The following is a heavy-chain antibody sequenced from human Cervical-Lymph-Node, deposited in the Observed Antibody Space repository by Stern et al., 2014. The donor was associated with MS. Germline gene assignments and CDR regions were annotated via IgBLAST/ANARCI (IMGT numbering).Heavy chain of an antibody. V-gene: IGHV5-51*01. CDR1: GYSFTSYW. J-gene: IGHJ4*02. Sequence: EVQLVQSGAEVKKPGESLKISCKGSGYSFTSYWIGWVRQMPGKGLEWMGIIYPGDSDTRYSPSFQGQVTISADKSISTAYLQWSSLKASDTAMYYCARQSTIFGVVIAFDYWGQGTLVTVSS. CDR2: IYPGDSDT. D-gene: IGHD3-3*01. CDR3: ARQSTIFGVVIAFDY.